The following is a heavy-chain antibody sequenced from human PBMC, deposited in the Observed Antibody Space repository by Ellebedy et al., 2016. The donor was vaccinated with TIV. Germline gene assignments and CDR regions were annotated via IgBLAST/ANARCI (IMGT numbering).Heavy chain of an antibody. CDR3: ARDRDYGTFDY. J-gene: IGHJ4*02. CDR1: GYTFTSYA. CDR2: INAGTGNT. Sequence: AASVKVSCKASGYTFTSYAMHWVRQAPGQRLEWMGWINAGTGNTKYSQKFQGRVTITRDTSASTAYMELSSLRSEDPSVYYCARDRDYGTFDYWGQGTLVTVSS. D-gene: IGHD4-17*01. V-gene: IGHV1-3*01.